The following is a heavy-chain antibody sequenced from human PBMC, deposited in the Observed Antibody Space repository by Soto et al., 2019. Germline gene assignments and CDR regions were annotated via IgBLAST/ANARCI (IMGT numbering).Heavy chain of an antibody. V-gene: IGHV3-13*01. CDR2: IGTAGDT. D-gene: IGHD4-17*01. CDR3: ARAAVTTNFGAFDI. CDR1: GFTFSSYD. J-gene: IGHJ3*02. Sequence: EVQLVESGGGLVQPGGSLRLSCAAPGFTFSSYDMHWVRQATGKGLEWVSAIGTAGDTYYPGSVKGRFTISRENAKNSLYLQMNSLRAGDTAVYYCARAAVTTNFGAFDIWGEGTMVTVAS.